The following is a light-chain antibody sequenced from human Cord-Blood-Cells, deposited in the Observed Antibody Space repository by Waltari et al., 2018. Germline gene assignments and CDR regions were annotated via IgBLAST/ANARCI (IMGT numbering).Light chain of an antibody. CDR3: AAWDDSLNGWV. Sequence: QSVLTPPPPASGTPGQRATTSCSGSTSTIGSNTVNCYQQLPGTAPKLLIYSNNQRPSGVPDRFSGSKSGTSASLAISGLQSEDEADYYCAAWDDSLNGWVFGGGTKLTVL. V-gene: IGLV1-44*01. CDR1: TSTIGSNT. CDR2: SNN. J-gene: IGLJ3*02.